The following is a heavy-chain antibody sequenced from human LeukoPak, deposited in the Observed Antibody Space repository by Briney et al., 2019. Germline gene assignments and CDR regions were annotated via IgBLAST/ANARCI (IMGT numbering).Heavy chain of an antibody. CDR3: ARSRGSSGSYPFDY. Sequence: GGSLRLSCAASGFTFSSYSMNWVRQAPGKGLEWVSYISSSSSTIYYAGSVKGRFTISRDNAKNSLFLQMNSLRAEDTAVYYCARSRGSSGSYPFDYWGQGTVVTVSS. J-gene: IGHJ4*02. V-gene: IGHV3-48*01. CDR1: GFTFSSYS. D-gene: IGHD1-26*01. CDR2: ISSSSSTI.